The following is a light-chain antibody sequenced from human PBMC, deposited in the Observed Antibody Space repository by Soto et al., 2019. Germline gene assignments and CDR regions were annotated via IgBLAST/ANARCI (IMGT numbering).Light chain of an antibody. V-gene: IGKV1-5*03. CDR2: EAS. CDR1: QTIMSW. J-gene: IGKJ1*01. CDR3: QQYSTAPWT. Sequence: DIQMTQSPSTLSASVGDRVTITCRASQTIMSWLAWYQQKPGRAPKLLIYEASNLESGVPARFSGSGSGTEFTLTINRLQPDDFATYYCQQYSTAPWTFGRGTKLEIK.